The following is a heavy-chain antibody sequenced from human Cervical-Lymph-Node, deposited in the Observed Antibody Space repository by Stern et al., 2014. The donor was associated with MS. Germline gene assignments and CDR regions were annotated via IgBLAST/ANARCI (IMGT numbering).Heavy chain of an antibody. V-gene: IGHV1-8*01. CDR3: ARRSCAARPTSCAFDI. J-gene: IGHJ3*02. D-gene: IGHD6-6*01. Sequence: VQLVESGAEVKKPGASVKVSCQASGYTFTSYDINWVPQATGQGLEWMGWMNPNSCNTGYAQKFQGRVTMTRNTSISTAYMELSSLRSEDTAVYYCARRSCAARPTSCAFDIWGQGTMVTVSS. CDR1: GYTFTSYD. CDR2: MNPNSCNT.